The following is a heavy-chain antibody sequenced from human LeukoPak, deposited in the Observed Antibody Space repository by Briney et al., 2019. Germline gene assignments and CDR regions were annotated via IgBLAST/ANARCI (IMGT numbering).Heavy chain of an antibody. CDR1: GFTFTSSA. D-gene: IGHD3-22*01. V-gene: IGHV1-58*01. Sequence: GTSVKVSFKASGFTFTSSAVQWVRQARGQRLEWIGWIVVGSGNTNYAQKFKERVTITRDMSTSTAYMELSSLRSEDTAVYYCAASPDYYDSSGYSYYFDYWGQGTLVTVSS. CDR2: IVVGSGNT. J-gene: IGHJ4*02. CDR3: AASPDYYDSSGYSYYFDY.